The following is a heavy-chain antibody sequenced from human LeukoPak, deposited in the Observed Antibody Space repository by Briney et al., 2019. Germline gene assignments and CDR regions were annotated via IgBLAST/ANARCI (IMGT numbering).Heavy chain of an antibody. V-gene: IGHV4-38-2*01. J-gene: IGHJ4*02. D-gene: IGHD4-11*01. Sequence: SETLSLTCAVSGYSTSSGYYWGWIRQPPGKGLEWIGSIYHSGSTYYNPSLKSRVTISVDTSKNQFSLKLSSVIAADTAVYYCARVRAHYRGFDYWGQGTLVAVSS. CDR1: GYSTSSGYY. CDR3: ARVRAHYRGFDY. CDR2: IYHSGST.